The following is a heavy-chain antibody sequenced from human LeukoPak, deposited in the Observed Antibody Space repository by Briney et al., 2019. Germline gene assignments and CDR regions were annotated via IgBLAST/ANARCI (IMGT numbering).Heavy chain of an antibody. J-gene: IGHJ3*02. Sequence: GASVKVSCKASGYTFTSYYMHWVRQAPGQGLEWMGIINPSGGSTSYAQKFQGRDTMTRDMSTSTVYMELSSLRSEDTAVYYCARNRWLELKLHDAFDIWGQGTMVTVSS. CDR3: ARNRWLELKLHDAFDI. CDR2: INPSGGST. V-gene: IGHV1-46*01. D-gene: IGHD6-19*01. CDR1: GYTFTSYY.